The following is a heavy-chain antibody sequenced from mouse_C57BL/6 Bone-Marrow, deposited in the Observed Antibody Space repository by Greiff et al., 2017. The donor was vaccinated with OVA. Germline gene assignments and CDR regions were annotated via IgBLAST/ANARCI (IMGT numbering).Heavy chain of an antibody. V-gene: IGHV5-15*01. Sequence: EVQGVESGGGLVQPGGSLKLSCAASGFTFSDYGMAWVRQAPRKGPEWVAFISNLAYSIYYADTVTGRFTISRENAKNTLYLEMSSLMSEDTAMYYCARPGSWLLGFAYWGQGTLVTVSA. CDR3: ARPGSWLLGFAY. CDR2: ISNLAYSI. J-gene: IGHJ3*01. CDR1: GFTFSDYG. D-gene: IGHD2-3*01.